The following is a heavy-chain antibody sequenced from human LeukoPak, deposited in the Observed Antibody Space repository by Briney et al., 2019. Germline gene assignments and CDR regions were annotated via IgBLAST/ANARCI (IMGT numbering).Heavy chain of an antibody. D-gene: IGHD1-26*01. CDR3: ARAEVGATHLDY. V-gene: IGHV3-21*01. CDR2: ISTSSSYI. J-gene: IGHJ4*02. Sequence: GGSLRLSCAASGFTFSSYSMNWVRQAPGKGLEWVSFISTSSSYIYYADSVKGRFTISRDNAKNSLYLQMNSLRAEDTAVYYCARAEVGATHLDYWGQGTLVTVSS. CDR1: GFTFSSYS.